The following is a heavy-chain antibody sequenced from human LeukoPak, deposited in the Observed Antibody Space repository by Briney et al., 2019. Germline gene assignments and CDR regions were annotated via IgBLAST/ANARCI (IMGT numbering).Heavy chain of an antibody. Sequence: GGSLRLSCAASGFTFSSYSMNWVRQAPGKGLEWVSFISSSRSYIYYADSVKGRFTISRDNAKNSLYLRMNSLRAEDTAVYYCARGSAMSGYDFDYWGQGTLVTVSS. CDR2: ISSSRSYI. V-gene: IGHV3-21*01. J-gene: IGHJ4*02. D-gene: IGHD5-12*01. CDR1: GFTFSSYS. CDR3: ARGSAMSGYDFDY.